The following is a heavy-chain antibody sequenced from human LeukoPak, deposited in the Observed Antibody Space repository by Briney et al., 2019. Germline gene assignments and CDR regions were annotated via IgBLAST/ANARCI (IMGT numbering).Heavy chain of an antibody. CDR2: IYYSGST. J-gene: IGHJ4*02. CDR3: ARVGEGDFDY. Sequence: SETLSLTCAVSGYSISSSYYWSWIRQPPGKGLEWIGYIYYSGSTNYNPSLKSRVTISVDTSKNQFSLKLSSVTASDTAVYYCARVGEGDFDYWGQGTLVTVSS. CDR1: GYSISSSYY. V-gene: IGHV4-61*01.